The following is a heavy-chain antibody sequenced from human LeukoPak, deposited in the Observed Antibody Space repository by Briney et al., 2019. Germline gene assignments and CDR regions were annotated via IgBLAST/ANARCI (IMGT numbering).Heavy chain of an antibody. J-gene: IGHJ3*02. CDR2: IYYSGST. Sequence: SETLSLTYSVSGGSISSYYWSWIRQPPGRGLEWIGYIYYSGSTSYNPSLKSRVTISVDTSKNQFSLKLSSVTAADTAVYYCARLTPPAGIWAFDIWGQGTMVTVSS. CDR3: ARLTPPAGIWAFDI. V-gene: IGHV4-59*01. D-gene: IGHD6-13*01. CDR1: GGSISSYY.